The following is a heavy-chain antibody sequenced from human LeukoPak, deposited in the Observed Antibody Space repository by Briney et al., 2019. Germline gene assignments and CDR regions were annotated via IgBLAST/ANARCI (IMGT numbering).Heavy chain of an antibody. CDR2: IYSRGST. CDR1: GFSVSGSY. D-gene: IGHD3-10*01. CDR3: ARVHGEVSDEIFHYFDY. J-gene: IGHJ4*02. V-gene: IGHV3-53*01. Sequence: GGSLRLSCAASGFSVSGSYMSWVRQAPGKGLEWVSVIYSRGSTYYADSVKGRCTISRDVSKNTVSLQLDNLTTEDTAVYYCARVHGEVSDEIFHYFDYWGQGTPATVSS.